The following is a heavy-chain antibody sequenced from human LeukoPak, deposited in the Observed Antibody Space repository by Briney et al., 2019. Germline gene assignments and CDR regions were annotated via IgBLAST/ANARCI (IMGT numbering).Heavy chain of an antibody. J-gene: IGHJ4*02. CDR2: IIPIFGTA. Sequence: SVKVSCKASGGTFSSYAISWVRQAPGQGLEWMGGIIPIFGTANYAQKFQGRVTITANESTSTAYMELSSLRSEDTAVYYCARAYSSGWSFDYWGQGTLVTVFS. CDR3: ARAYSSGWSFDY. V-gene: IGHV1-69*13. CDR1: GGTFSSYA. D-gene: IGHD6-19*01.